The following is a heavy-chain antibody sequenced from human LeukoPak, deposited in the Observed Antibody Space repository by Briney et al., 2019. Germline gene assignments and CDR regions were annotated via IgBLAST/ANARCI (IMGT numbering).Heavy chain of an antibody. J-gene: IGHJ6*04. CDR2: ISSSGSTM. Sequence: GGSLRLSCAASGFIFSDYYMSWIRQAPGKGLEWVSYISSSGSTMYYTDSVKGRFTISRDNAKNSLYLQMNSLRAEDTAVYYCAELGITMIGGVWGKGTTVTISS. CDR3: AELGITMIGGV. D-gene: IGHD3-10*02. V-gene: IGHV3-11*04. CDR1: GFIFSDYY.